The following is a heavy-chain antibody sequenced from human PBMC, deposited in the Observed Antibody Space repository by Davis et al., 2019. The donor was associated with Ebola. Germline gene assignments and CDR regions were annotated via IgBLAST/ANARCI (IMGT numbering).Heavy chain of an antibody. CDR3: ARVCYCSSTSCYCH. V-gene: IGHV1-3*01. CDR1: GYTFTSYA. J-gene: IGHJ4*02. Sequence: AASVKVSCKASGYTFTSYAIHWVRQAPGQRPEWMGWINVVNGNTKYSQKFQGRVTITRDTSASTAYMELSSLRSEDTAVYYCARVCYCSSTSCYCHWGQGTLVTVSS. CDR2: INVVNGNT. D-gene: IGHD2-2*01.